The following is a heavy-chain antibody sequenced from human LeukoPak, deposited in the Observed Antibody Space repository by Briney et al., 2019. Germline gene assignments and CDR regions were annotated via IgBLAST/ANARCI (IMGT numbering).Heavy chain of an antibody. V-gene: IGHV4-4*02. CDR3: AKEIVGAPTPGAY. Sequence: PSETLSLTCAVSTDSIISNWWSWVRQPPGKGLEWIGEVHKSGSTNYYPSLQSRVTISIDRSKNQIALELTSVTAADTAVYYCAKEIVGAPTPGAYWGQGILVTVSS. CDR1: TDSIISNW. CDR2: VHKSGST. J-gene: IGHJ4*02. D-gene: IGHD1-26*01.